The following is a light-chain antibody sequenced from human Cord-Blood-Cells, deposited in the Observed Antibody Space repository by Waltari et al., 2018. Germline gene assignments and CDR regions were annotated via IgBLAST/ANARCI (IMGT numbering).Light chain of an antibody. CDR2: GAS. CDR3: QQYGSSPIT. Sequence: ETVVMQPPGPLSVSPGDRATLSCRASQCVSSSYLAWYQQKPGQAPRLLIYGASSRPTGIPDRFSGSGSGTDFTLTISRLEPEDFAVYYCQQYGSSPITFGQGTRLEIK. V-gene: IGKV3-20*01. CDR1: QCVSSSY. J-gene: IGKJ5*01.